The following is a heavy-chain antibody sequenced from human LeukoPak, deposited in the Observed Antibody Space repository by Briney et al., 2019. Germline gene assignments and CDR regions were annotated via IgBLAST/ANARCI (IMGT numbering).Heavy chain of an antibody. CDR3: VRDYQGD. V-gene: IGHV3-7*03. Sequence: PGGSLRLSCAASGFTFSDFWMSWVRQAPGTGLEWVANIKDDGSKKYYVDSVRGRFTISRDNAHNSLFLQMNSLTAEDTAVYYCVRDYQGDWGQGTLVTVSS. D-gene: IGHD2-2*01. CDR1: GFTFSDFW. CDR2: IKDDGSKK. J-gene: IGHJ4*02.